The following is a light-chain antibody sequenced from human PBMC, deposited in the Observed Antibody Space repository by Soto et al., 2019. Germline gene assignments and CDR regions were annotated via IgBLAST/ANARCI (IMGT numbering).Light chain of an antibody. Sequence: PANMKLSSGSGATLSFRASQSVSSSYLAWYQQKPGQAPKVLIYRASSRATGIPDRFSGCGSGTDFTLTISCLHPGDFAVYYCQHSCRSPLPVAGGTKVDIK. CDR3: QHSCRSPLP. J-gene: IGKJ4*01. V-gene: IGKV3-20*01. CDR2: RAS. CDR1: QSVSSSY.